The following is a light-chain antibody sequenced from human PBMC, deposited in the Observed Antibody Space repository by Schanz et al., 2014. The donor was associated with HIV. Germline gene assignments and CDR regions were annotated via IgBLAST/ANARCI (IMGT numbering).Light chain of an antibody. CDR1: AFNIGQNY. V-gene: IGLV1-51*01. CDR2: VNH. J-gene: IGLJ2*01. CDR3: ATWDATLREAV. Sequence: QSVLTQPPSMSAAPGQRVTISCAGSAFNIGQNYVSWFQQFPGTAPKLLIYVNHQRPSDIPDRFSGSKTGTSATLAIVGLQTGDEADYYCATWDATLREAVFGGGTKLTVL.